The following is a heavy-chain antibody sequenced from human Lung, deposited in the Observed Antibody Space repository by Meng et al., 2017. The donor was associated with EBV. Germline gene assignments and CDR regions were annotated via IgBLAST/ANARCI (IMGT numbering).Heavy chain of an antibody. Sequence: SGHGLVRPAEPLALTFASFRDRVSSRRDAWTWIRQAPSRGVEWLGRTYYRYKWYNEYAVFVKSRITINPDTSKNQFSLELNSVTPEDTAVYYCARGATSVFDLWGRGTLVTVSS. CDR3: ARGATSVFDL. CDR1: RDRVSSRRDA. V-gene: IGHV6-1*01. J-gene: IGHJ2*01. CDR2: TYYRYKWYN.